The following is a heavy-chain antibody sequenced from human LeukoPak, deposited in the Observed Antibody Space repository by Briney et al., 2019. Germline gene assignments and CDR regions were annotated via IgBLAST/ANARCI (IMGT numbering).Heavy chain of an antibody. CDR1: GFTFSSYA. V-gene: IGHV3-30-3*01. J-gene: IGHJ4*02. Sequence: PGGSLRLSCAASGFTFSSYAMHWVRQAPGKGLEWVAVISYDGSNKYYADSVKGRFTISRDNSKNTLYLQMNSLRAEDTAVYYCASGYYYDSSGYYFRDYWGQGTLVTVSS. D-gene: IGHD3-22*01. CDR3: ASGYYYDSSGYYFRDY. CDR2: ISYDGSNK.